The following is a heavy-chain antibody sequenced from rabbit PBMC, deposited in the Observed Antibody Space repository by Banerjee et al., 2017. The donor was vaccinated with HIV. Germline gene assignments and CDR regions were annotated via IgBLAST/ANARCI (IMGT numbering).Heavy chain of an antibody. J-gene: IGHJ4*01. D-gene: IGHD6-1*01. V-gene: IGHV1S40*01. CDR2: IYTGDGST. Sequence: QSLEESGGDLVKPGASLTLTCTASGFTLSSSYWICWVRQAPGKGLEWIGCIYTGDGSTYYASWVNGRFTISKTSSTTVTLQMTSLTAADTATYFCARGYYSDGYADYGYAYFNLWGQGT. CDR1: GFTLSSSYW. CDR3: ARGYYSDGYADYGYAYFNL.